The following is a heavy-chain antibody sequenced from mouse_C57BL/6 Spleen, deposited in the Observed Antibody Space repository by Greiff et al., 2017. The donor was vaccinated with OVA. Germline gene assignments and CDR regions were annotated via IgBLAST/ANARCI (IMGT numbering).Heavy chain of an antibody. J-gene: IGHJ1*03. CDR3: ARRTTVVAPYWYFDV. Sequence: QVQLQQPGAELVRPGSSVKLSCKASGYTFTSYWMHWVKQRPIQGLEWIGNIDPSDSDTHYNQKFKDKATLTVDKSSSTAYMQLSSLTSEDSAVYYCARRTTVVAPYWYFDVWGTGTTVTVSS. V-gene: IGHV1-52*01. CDR1: GYTFTSYW. CDR2: IDPSDSDT. D-gene: IGHD1-1*01.